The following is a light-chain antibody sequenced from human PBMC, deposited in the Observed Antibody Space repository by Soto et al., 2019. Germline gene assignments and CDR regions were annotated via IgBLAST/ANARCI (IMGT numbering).Light chain of an antibody. CDR1: QNIRSR. Sequence: DFQMTQSPSTLSASVGDRVTITCRASQNIRSRLAWFQQKPGKAPKLLIYDASSLESGVPSRFSGSGSGTDFTLTISGLQPNDFATYYCQQYNTYSRTFGQGTKVDIK. J-gene: IGKJ1*01. V-gene: IGKV1-5*01. CDR2: DAS. CDR3: QQYNTYSRT.